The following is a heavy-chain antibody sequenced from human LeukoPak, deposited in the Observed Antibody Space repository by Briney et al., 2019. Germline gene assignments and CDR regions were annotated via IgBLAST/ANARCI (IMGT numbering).Heavy chain of an antibody. CDR1: GFTFNNYG. CDR2: ISPDGNIE. Sequence: GGSLRLSCAASGFTFNNYGMHWVRQAPGKGLEWVTVISPDGNIEYYADSVRGRFDISRDNSKNTLYLQMSSLRAEDTAVYYCVKREMATKTSDYFDYWGQGTLVTVSS. J-gene: IGHJ4*02. CDR3: VKREMATKTSDYFDY. V-gene: IGHV3-30*18. D-gene: IGHD5-24*01.